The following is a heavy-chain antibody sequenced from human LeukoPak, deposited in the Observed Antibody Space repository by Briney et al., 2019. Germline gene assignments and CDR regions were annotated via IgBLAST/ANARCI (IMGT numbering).Heavy chain of an antibody. J-gene: IGHJ4*02. CDR2: INHSGST. D-gene: IGHD3-10*01. CDR3: ARVGTILLWFGELLGGYFDY. CDR1: GGSFSGYY. V-gene: IGHV4-34*01. Sequence: SETLSLTCAVYGGSFSGYYWSWIRQPPGEGLEWIGEINHSGSTNYNPSLKSRVTISVDTSKNQFSLKLSSVTAADTAVYYCARVGTILLWFGELLGGYFDYWGQGTLVSVSS.